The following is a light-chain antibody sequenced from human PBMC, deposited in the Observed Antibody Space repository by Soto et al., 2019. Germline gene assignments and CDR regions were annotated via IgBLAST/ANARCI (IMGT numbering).Light chain of an antibody. CDR1: SSNIGSNT. Sequence: QAVVTQPPSASGTPGQRLTISCSGSSSNIGSNTVNWYQQLPGTAPTLLIYSNNQRPSGVPDRFSGSKSGTSASLAISGLQSEDEADYCCAAWDDSLNGVVFGGGTKLTVL. V-gene: IGLV1-44*01. CDR2: SNN. J-gene: IGLJ2*01. CDR3: AAWDDSLNGVV.